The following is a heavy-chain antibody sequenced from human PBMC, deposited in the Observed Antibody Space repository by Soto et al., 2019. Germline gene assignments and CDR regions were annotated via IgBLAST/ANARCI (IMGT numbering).Heavy chain of an antibody. CDR3: ATPHPMTNYYGMDV. V-gene: IGHV7-4-1*01. CDR2: INTNTGNP. CDR1: GYTFTSYA. J-gene: IGHJ6*02. Sequence: GASVKVSCKASGYTFTSYAMNWVRQAPGQGLEWMGWINTNTGNPTYAQGFTGRFVFSLDTSVSTAYLQTCSLKAEDTAVYYCATPHPMTNYYGMDVWGQGTTVTVSS.